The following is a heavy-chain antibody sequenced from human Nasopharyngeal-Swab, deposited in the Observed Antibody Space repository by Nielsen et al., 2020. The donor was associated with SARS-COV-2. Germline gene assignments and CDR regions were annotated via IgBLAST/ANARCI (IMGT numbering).Heavy chain of an antibody. CDR1: GFPFRSYE. D-gene: IGHD3-10*01. CDR2: ISSSGSTI. J-gene: IGHJ4*02. CDR3: ASRGIWFGEFVFDY. V-gene: IGHV3-48*03. Sequence: GESLNIPCAASGFPFRSYELNWVRQAPGKGLEWVSYISSSGSTIYYADSVKGRFTISRDNAKNSLYLQMNSLRAEDTAVYYCASRGIWFGEFVFDYWGQGTLVTVSS.